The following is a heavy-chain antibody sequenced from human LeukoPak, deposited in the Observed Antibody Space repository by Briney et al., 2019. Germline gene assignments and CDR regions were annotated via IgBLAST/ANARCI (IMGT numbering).Heavy chain of an antibody. V-gene: IGHV3-21*04. CDR2: ISSSSRYI. Sequence: PGESLRLSCAASGFTFSSYAMNWVRQAPGKGLEWVSSISSSSRYIYYADSVKGRFTISRDNSKNTLYLQMNSLRAEDTAVYYCATRTGIAVAGTAFDIWGQGTMVTVSS. CDR3: ATRTGIAVAGTAFDI. J-gene: IGHJ3*02. CDR1: GFTFSSYA. D-gene: IGHD6-19*01.